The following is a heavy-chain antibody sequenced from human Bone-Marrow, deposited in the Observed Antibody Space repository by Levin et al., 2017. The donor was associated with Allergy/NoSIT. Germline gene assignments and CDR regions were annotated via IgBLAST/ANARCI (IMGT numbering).Heavy chain of an antibody. CDR2: IYYTGTT. CDR3: ERDSVTFPRTFND. D-gene: IGHD2-21*01. CDR1: DGSVSSGGYF. V-gene: IGHV4-61*08. Sequence: SETLSLTCTVSDGSVSSGGYFWSWIRQPPGKGLEWIGYIYYTGTTNYSPSLKSRLTISLDTSKNQFSLKLTSVTAADTAVYFCERDSVTFPRTFNDWGQGTLVTVSS. J-gene: IGHJ4*02.